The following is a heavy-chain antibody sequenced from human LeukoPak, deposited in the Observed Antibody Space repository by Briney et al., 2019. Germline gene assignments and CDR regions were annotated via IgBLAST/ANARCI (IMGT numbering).Heavy chain of an antibody. Sequence: PSGTLSLTSAVSGGSITSSNWWSWVRQPPGKGLEWIGEIYYTGDTNYNPSLKSRVTISVDKSNDQFSLNLSSVTAADTAVYYCAKSNAWDWFAPWGQGTLVTVSS. CDR3: AKSNAWDWFAP. D-gene: IGHD4-11*01. V-gene: IGHV4-4*02. J-gene: IGHJ5*02. CDR1: GGSITSSNW. CDR2: IYYTGDT.